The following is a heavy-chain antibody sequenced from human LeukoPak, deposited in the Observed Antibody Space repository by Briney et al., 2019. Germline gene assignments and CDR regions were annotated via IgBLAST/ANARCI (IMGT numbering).Heavy chain of an antibody. CDR3: AGGASSGNLKDAFDI. J-gene: IGHJ3*02. Sequence: GGSLRLSCAASGFTFSDCWMHWVRQRPGEGLEYVSRITTDGSSTTYADSVKGRFTVSRDNAKNTLYLQMNSLRAEDTAVYYCAGGASSGNLKDAFDIWGQGTMVTVAS. CDR1: GFTFSDCW. CDR2: ITTDGSST. D-gene: IGHD3-22*01. V-gene: IGHV3-74*01.